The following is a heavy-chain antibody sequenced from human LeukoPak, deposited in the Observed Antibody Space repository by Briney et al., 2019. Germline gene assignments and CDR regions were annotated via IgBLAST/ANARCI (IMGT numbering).Heavy chain of an antibody. D-gene: IGHD3-10*01. J-gene: IGHJ5*02. Sequence: ASVKVSCKVSGYTLTELSMHWVRQAPGKGLEWMGGFDPEDGETIYAQKFQGRVTMTTDTSTSTAYMELRSLRSDDTAVYYCARNSIGEIDWFDPWGQGTLVTVSS. CDR2: FDPEDGET. V-gene: IGHV1-24*01. CDR1: GYTLTELS. CDR3: ARNSIGEIDWFDP.